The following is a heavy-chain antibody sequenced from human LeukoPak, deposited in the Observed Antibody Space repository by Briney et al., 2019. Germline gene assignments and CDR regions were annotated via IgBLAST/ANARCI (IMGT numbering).Heavy chain of an antibody. CDR3: ARERTSGMHLNWFVP. CDR1: GGSIRSYY. D-gene: IGHD2-2*01. J-gene: IGHJ5*02. CDR2: IYGSGST. V-gene: IGHV4-59*01. Sequence: PSETLSLTCTVSGGSIRSYYWSWIRQPPGKGLEWIGHIYGSGSTNYNPSLKSRVTLSVDTSKNQFSLKLSSVTAADTAVYYCARERTSGMHLNWFVPSGQGTLVTVSS.